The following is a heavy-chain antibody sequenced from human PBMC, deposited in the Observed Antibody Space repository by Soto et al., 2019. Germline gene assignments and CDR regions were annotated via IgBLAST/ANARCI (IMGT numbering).Heavy chain of an antibody. CDR3: AHSLIGYYYDSSGSNWFDP. CDR2: IYCDDDK. J-gene: IGHJ5*02. Sequence: SGPTLVNPTQTLTLTCTFSGFSLSTSGVGVGWIRQPPGKALEWLALIYCDDDKRYSPSLKSRLTITKDTSKNQVVLTMTNMDPVDTATYYCAHSLIGYYYDSSGSNWFDPWGQGTLVTVSS. V-gene: IGHV2-5*02. D-gene: IGHD3-22*01. CDR1: GFSLSTSGVG.